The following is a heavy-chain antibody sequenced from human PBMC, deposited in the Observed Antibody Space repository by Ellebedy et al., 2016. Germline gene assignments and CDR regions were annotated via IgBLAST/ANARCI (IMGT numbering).Heavy chain of an antibody. CDR1: GGSFSGYY. D-gene: IGHD4-17*01. CDR3: ARASVTTHYAFDI. Sequence: SETLSLTCAVYGGSFSGYYWSWNRQPPGKGLEWIGEINHSGSTNYNPSLKSRVTISVDTSKNQFSLKLSSVTAADTAVYYCARASVTTHYAFDIWGQGTMVTVSS. CDR2: INHSGST. J-gene: IGHJ3*02. V-gene: IGHV4-34*01.